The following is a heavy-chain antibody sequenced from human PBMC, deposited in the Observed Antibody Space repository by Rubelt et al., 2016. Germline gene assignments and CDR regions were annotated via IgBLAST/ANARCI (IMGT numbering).Heavy chain of an antibody. V-gene: IGHV4-39*07. CDR1: GGSINSSSYY. Sequence: QLPLQEPGPGLVKPSETLSLTCTVSGGSINSSSYYWSWIRQSPGKGLEWIGTNYYRASTYYNPSLLTLFTISVDTSKNEHSLRLTSGTAADTAVYYCARDYCSGGTCYPTFDPWGQGTLVTVSS. CDR3: ARDYCSGGTCYPTFDP. J-gene: IGHJ5*02. CDR2: NYYRAST. D-gene: IGHD2-15*01.